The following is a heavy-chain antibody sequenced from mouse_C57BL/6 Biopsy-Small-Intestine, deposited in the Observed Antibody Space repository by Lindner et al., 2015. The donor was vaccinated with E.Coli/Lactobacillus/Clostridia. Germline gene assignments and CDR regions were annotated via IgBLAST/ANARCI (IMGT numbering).Heavy chain of an antibody. CDR1: GYIFTSYN. D-gene: IGHD1-1*01. Sequence: SGAELARPGASVKLSCKAAGYIFTSYNINWMKQRTGQGLEWLGEISPRSGNTYFNEKFKDKAILTADKSSSTVYMELRSLTSEDSAVYFCARGNYGTNYGFWYLDVWGTGTTVTVSS. J-gene: IGHJ1*03. CDR3: ARGNYGTNYGFWYLDV. V-gene: IGHV1-81*01. CDR2: ISPRSGNT.